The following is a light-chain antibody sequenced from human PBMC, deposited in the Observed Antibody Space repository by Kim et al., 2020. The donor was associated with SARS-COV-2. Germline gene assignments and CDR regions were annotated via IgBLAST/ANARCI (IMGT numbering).Light chain of an antibody. V-gene: IGKV3-11*01. Sequence: GTLSLAPGPRATLACRASQGVSNYLAWYQQKPGQAPRLLIYEASKRAAGIPARFSGSGSGTDFTLTISRLEPGDSAVYFCQQRGSFGQGTRLEIK. CDR1: QGVSNY. J-gene: IGKJ5*01. CDR3: QQRGS. CDR2: EAS.